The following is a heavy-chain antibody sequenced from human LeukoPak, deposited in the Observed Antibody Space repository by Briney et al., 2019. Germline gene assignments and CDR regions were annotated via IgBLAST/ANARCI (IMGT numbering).Heavy chain of an antibody. CDR1: GFTFSSYG. J-gene: IGHJ4*02. D-gene: IGHD4-17*01. Sequence: GGSLRLSCAASGFTFSSYGMHWVRQAPGKGLERVAVISYDGSNKYYADSVKGRFTISRDNSKNTLYLQMNSLRAEDTAVYYCAKDYGDYGPFDYWGQGTLVTVSS. V-gene: IGHV3-30*18. CDR2: ISYDGSNK. CDR3: AKDYGDYGPFDY.